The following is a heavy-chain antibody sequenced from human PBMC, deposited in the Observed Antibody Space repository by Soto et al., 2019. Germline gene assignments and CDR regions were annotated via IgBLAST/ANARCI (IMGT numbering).Heavy chain of an antibody. V-gene: IGHV1-2*04. CDR1: GYTFTGYY. J-gene: IGHJ4*02. CDR2: INPNSGGT. CDR3: ARDQSHTFGGVIPYYFDY. Sequence: AASVKVACKASGYTFTGYYMHWVRQAPGQGLEWMGWINPNSGGTNYAQKFQGWVTMTRDTSISTAYMELSRLRSDDTAVYYCARDQSHTFGGVIPYYFDYWGQGTLVTVSS. D-gene: IGHD3-16*02.